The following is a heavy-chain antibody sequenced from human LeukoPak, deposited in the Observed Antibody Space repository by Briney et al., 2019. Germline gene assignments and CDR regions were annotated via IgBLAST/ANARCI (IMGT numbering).Heavy chain of an antibody. J-gene: IGHJ4*02. CDR2: ISSSSSYI. V-gene: IGHV3-21*01. CDR1: GFTFSSYS. D-gene: IGHD6-13*01. Sequence: GRSLRLSCAASGFTFSSYSMNWVRQAPGKGLEWVSSISSSSSYIYYADSVKGRFTISRDNAKNSLYLQMNSLRAEDTAVYYCARDGGSSSWYDRYWGQGTLVTVSS. CDR3: ARDGGSSSWYDRY.